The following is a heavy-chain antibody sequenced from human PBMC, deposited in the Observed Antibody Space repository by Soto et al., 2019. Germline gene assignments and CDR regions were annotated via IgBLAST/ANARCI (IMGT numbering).Heavy chain of an antibody. V-gene: IGHV4-34*01. CDR1: GGSFRGYY. J-gene: IGHJ6*02. D-gene: IGHD2-15*01. CDR3: ARGRSVDCSGGSCYSGSRLRYYYGMDV. CDR2: INHSGST. Sequence: SETLSLTCAVYGGSFRGYYRSWIRHPPGKGLEWIGEINHSGSTNYNPSLKSRVTISVDTSKNQFSLKLSSVTAADTAVYYCARGRSVDCSGGSCYSGSRLRYYYGMDVSGPRTTVTVS.